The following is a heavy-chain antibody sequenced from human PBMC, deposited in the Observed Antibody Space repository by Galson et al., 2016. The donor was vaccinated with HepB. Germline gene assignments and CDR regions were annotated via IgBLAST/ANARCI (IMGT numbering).Heavy chain of an antibody. D-gene: IGHD3-16*01. CDR3: ARGLRSPTR. V-gene: IGHV4-30-4*01. J-gene: IGHJ4*02. Sequence: TLSLTCTVSGGSISTGDYYWSWIRQPPGKGLEWIGYIYYSGSTYYNPSLRSRVAISLDTSKNHFSLRLTSVTAADTAVYYCARGLRSPTRWGQGTLVTVSS. CDR2: IYYSGST. CDR1: GGSISTGDYY.